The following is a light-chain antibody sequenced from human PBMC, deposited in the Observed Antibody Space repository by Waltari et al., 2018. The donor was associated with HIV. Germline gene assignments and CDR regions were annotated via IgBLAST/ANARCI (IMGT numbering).Light chain of an antibody. V-gene: IGKV3-11*01. Sequence: DIVLTQSPVTLSLSPGERATLSCRASQSVGTFLAWYQQRPGQAPRLRIYDASQRASGIPARFSGSGSGTDFTLTISSLEPEDFAVYYCQQRKSWPPVTFGGGTKVEIK. CDR2: DAS. J-gene: IGKJ4*01. CDR3: QQRKSWPPVT. CDR1: QSVGTF.